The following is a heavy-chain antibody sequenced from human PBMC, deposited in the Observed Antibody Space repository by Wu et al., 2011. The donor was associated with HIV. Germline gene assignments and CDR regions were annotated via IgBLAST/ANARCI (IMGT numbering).Heavy chain of an antibody. D-gene: IGHD6-13*01. CDR1: GYTFTNYA. V-gene: IGHV1-18*01. Sequence: QIQLVQSGAEVRKPGASVKVSCKASGYTFTNYAIHWVRQAPGQGLEWMGWISAYNGDTNYAQKLQDRVTMTRDTSISTAYMELSRLTSDDTAVYFCARTAAATGQGFDYWGQGTLVTVSS. J-gene: IGHJ4*02. CDR2: ISAYNGDT. CDR3: ARTAAATGQGFDY.